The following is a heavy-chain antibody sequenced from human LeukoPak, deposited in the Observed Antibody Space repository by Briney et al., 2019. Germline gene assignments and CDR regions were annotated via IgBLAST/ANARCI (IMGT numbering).Heavy chain of an antibody. J-gene: IGHJ5*02. Sequence: SETLSLTCTVSGDSISSSPYYWGWVRQPPGKGLEWIGSIYYIGSTHYNPSLKRRVTISVDTSKNQFSLKLTSVTAADTALYFCARGGYYGSGNDFRFDPWGQGTLVTVYS. CDR2: IYYIGST. CDR3: ARGGYYGSGNDFRFDP. D-gene: IGHD3-10*01. V-gene: IGHV4-39*07. CDR1: GDSISSSPYY.